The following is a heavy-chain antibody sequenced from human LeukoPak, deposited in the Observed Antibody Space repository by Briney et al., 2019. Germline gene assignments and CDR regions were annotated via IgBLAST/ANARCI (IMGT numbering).Heavy chain of an antibody. D-gene: IGHD5-12*01. CDR1: GYSFSTYW. Sequence: PGGSLKISCTGSGYSFSTYWIAWVRQIPGKGLEGMGIIYLGESYTRYSPSCQGQFTISADKSISTAYLQWSSLKASDTAMYYCARHGGYDRHFYYYMDGWGKGTTVTVS. J-gene: IGHJ6*03. CDR3: ARHGGYDRHFYYYMDG. V-gene: IGHV5-51*01. CDR2: IYLGESYT.